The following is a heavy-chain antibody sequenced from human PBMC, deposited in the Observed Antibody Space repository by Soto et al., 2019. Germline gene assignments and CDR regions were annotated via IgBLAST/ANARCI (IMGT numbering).Heavy chain of an antibody. CDR2: IYYIGTT. CDR1: GGSINSGDYY. D-gene: IGHD6-19*01. Sequence: QVQLQESGPGLVKPSQTLSLTCTVSGGSINSGDYYWSWIRQHPGKGLEWIVYIYYIGTTYYNLSRERRVTISIDTSKNQFSLKLNSVTAADTAEYYCARGIPVAASGGPANLDVWGQGTIVTVSS. V-gene: IGHV4-31*03. J-gene: IGHJ3*01. CDR3: ARGIPVAASGGPANLDV.